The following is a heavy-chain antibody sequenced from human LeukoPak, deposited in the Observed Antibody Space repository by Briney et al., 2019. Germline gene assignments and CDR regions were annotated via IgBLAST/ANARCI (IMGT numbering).Heavy chain of an antibody. D-gene: IGHD4-23*01. J-gene: IGHJ4*02. CDR2: ISTTSYI. V-gene: IGHV3-21*01. CDR1: GFTFSSYS. Sequence: PGGSLTLSCAASGFTFSSYSMIWVRQAPGEGLEWVSSISTTSYIYYADSVKGRITISRDNAKNSLYLQMNSLRAEDTAMYYCARINDYGDNSRLFFDYWGQGTLVTVSS. CDR3: ARINDYGDNSRLFFDY.